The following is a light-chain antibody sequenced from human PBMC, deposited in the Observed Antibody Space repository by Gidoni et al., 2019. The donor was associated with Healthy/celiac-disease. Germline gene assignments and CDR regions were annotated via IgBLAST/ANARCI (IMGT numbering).Light chain of an antibody. J-gene: IGKJ2*01. V-gene: IGKV3-15*01. Sequence: EIVMTQSPATLSVSPGERATLSCRASQSVSSNLAWYRQKPGQAPRLLIYGASTRATGIPARFSGSGSGTEFTLTISSLQSEDFAVYYCQQYNNWRTFXQXTKLEIK. CDR1: QSVSSN. CDR2: GAS. CDR3: QQYNNWRT.